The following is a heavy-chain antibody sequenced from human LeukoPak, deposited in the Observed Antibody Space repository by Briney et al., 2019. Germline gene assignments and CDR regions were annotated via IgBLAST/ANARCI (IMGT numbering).Heavy chain of an antibody. D-gene: IGHD5-24*01. J-gene: IGHJ4*02. CDR3: TATPYRDGPLNY. CDR2: INRSGSI. V-gene: IGHV4-34*01. CDR1: GESFNTYY. Sequence: KPSETLSLNCGVYGESFNTYYWTWIRQPPGKGLEWIGEINRSGSINYNPSLKSRVTMSVDTSKNHPSLTLTSVTAADTAVYYCTATPYRDGPLNYWGQGTLVTVSS.